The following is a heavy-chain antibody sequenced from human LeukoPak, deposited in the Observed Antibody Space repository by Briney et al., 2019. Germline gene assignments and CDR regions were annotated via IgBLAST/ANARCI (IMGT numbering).Heavy chain of an antibody. D-gene: IGHD3-22*01. CDR2: INHSGST. J-gene: IGHJ4*02. CDR1: GGSFSGYY. Sequence: PSETLSLTCAVYGGSFSGYYWSWIRQPPGKGLEWIGEINHSGSTNYSPSLKSRVTISVDTSKNQFSLKLSSVTAADTAVYYCASARDYDSSGYYGWGQGTLVTVSS. V-gene: IGHV4-34*01. CDR3: ASARDYDSSGYYG.